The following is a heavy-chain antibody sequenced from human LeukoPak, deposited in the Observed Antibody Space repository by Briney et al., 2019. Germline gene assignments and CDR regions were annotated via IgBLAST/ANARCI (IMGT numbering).Heavy chain of an antibody. J-gene: IGHJ4*02. CDR1: GFNFSEHA. D-gene: IGHD3-22*01. CDR2: IRDQEYDGTT. Sequence: GGSLRLSCTTSGFNFSEHALSWVRQAPGKGLEWVGFIRDQEYDGTTEYAASVKGRFFMSRDDSKSVAFLQMNSLKIEDTAIYYCSSQPHYYDSRDYLDYWGQGTLVTVSS. V-gene: IGHV3-49*04. CDR3: SSQPHYYDSRDYLDY.